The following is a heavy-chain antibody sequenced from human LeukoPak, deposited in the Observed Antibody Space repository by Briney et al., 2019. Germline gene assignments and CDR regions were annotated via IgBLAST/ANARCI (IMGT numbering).Heavy chain of an antibody. Sequence: GGSLRLSCAASGFTSNRYGMHWVRQAPGKGLEWVTFISSDGNNKYYADSVKGRFTISRDNSKNTLYLQMNSLRAEDTAVYYCAKAYGSTWLFDCWGQGTLVTVSS. V-gene: IGHV3-30*18. CDR3: AKAYGSTWLFDC. CDR2: ISSDGNNK. D-gene: IGHD6-6*01. J-gene: IGHJ4*02. CDR1: GFTSNRYG.